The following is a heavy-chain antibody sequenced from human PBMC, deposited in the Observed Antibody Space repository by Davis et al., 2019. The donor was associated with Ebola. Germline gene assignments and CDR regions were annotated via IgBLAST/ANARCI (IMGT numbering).Heavy chain of an antibody. V-gene: IGHV3-11*06. Sequence: GGSLRLSCAASGFTFSDYYMSWIRQAPGKGLEWVSYISSSSSYTNYADSVQGRFTISRDNAKNTLYLQMNSLRAEDTAVYYCAREGRSSGYYYENYYGMDVWGQGTTVTVSS. CDR3: AREGRSSGYYYENYYGMDV. D-gene: IGHD3-22*01. CDR1: GFTFSDYY. CDR2: ISSSSSYT. J-gene: IGHJ6*02.